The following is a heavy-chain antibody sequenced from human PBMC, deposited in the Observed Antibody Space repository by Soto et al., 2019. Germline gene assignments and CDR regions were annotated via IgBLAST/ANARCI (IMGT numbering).Heavy chain of an antibody. Sequence: GASVKVSCKASGYTFTNYGISWVRQAPGQGLEWMGWISAYNGNTNYAQNLQGRVTMTTDTSTSTAYMELRSLRSDDTAVYYCARGPHVLRFLEWLCWFDPWGQGTLVTVSS. J-gene: IGHJ5*02. V-gene: IGHV1-18*04. CDR3: ARGPHVLRFLEWLCWFDP. CDR2: ISAYNGNT. CDR1: GYTFTNYG. D-gene: IGHD3-3*01.